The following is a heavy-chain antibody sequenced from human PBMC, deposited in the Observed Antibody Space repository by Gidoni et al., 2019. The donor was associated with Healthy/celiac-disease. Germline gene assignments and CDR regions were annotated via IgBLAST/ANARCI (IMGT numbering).Heavy chain of an antibody. CDR1: GFTFSSYG. J-gene: IGHJ4*02. Sequence: QVQLVESGGGVVQPGGSLRLSCAASGFTFSSYGMHWVRQAPGKGLEWVAFRRYDGSNKYYADSVKGRFTISRDNSKNTLYLQMNSLRAEDTAVYYCAKDPYYYDSSGYYYYFDYWGQGTLVTVSS. V-gene: IGHV3-30*02. CDR3: AKDPYYYDSSGYYYYFDY. D-gene: IGHD3-22*01. CDR2: RRYDGSNK.